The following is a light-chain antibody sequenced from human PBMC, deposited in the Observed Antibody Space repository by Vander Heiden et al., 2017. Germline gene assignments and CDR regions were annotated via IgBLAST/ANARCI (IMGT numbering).Light chain of an antibody. Sequence: QTVVTQEPSHSVSPGGTVTLTCGLSSGSVSTSYYPSWYQQTPGQAPRTLIYSTNTRSSGVPDRFSGSILGNKAALTITGAQADDEAGYYCVLYMGSGIWVFGGGTKLTVL. V-gene: IGLV8-61*01. CDR3: VLYMGSGIWV. J-gene: IGLJ3*02. CDR2: STN. CDR1: SGSVSTSYY.